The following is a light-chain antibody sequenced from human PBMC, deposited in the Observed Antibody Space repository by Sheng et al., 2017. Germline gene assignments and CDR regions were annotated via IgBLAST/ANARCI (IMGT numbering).Light chain of an antibody. J-gene: IGKJ3*01. CDR3: QQRSKWPVT. CDR1: QSVSSS. CDR2: DAS. V-gene: IGKV3-11*01. Sequence: EIGMTQSPATLSVSPGERATLSCRASQSVSSSLAWYQQKPGQAPRLLIYDASNRATGIPARFSGSGSGTDFTLTISSLEPEDFAVYYCQQRSKWPVTFGPGTKVDIK.